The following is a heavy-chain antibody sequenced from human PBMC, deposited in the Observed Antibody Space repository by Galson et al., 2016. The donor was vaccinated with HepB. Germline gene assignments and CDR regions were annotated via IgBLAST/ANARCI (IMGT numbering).Heavy chain of an antibody. CDR1: GGTFSSLG. V-gene: IGHV1-69*13. CDR2: IIPMFGTA. J-gene: IGHJ6*02. Sequence: SVKVSCKASGGTFSSLGISWVRQAPGQGLEWLGGIIPMFGTANYAQKLEVRVTVTADESTSTAFMELSSLRSEDTAVYYCATSSLSPLGYYYGMDVWGQGTTVTVSS. CDR3: ATSSLSPLGYYYGMDV. D-gene: IGHD1-26*01.